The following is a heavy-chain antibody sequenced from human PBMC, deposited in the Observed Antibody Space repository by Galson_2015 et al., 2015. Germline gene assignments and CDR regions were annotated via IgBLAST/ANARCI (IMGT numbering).Heavy chain of an antibody. J-gene: IGHJ6*03. V-gene: IGHV3-13*01. Sequence: PLRLACAASGLTFKFYDMHWVRHVTGKGLEWVSGIGTADDTYYPDSVKGRFTISRENAQNSLYLQMHSLRVGAMAVYYGVRDVGRSYGYSPYHKMDVWGKGTTVIVSS. CDR1: GLTFKFYD. CDR3: VRDVGRSYGYSPYHKMDV. D-gene: IGHD3-16*01. CDR2: IGTADDT.